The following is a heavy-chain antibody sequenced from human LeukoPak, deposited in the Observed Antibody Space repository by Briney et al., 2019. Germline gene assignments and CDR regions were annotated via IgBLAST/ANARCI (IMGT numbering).Heavy chain of an antibody. J-gene: IGHJ6*03. Sequence: QSGGSLRLSCAASGFTFSSYGMSWVRQAPGKGLEWVSAISGSGGSTYYADSVKGRFTISRDNSKNTLYLQMNSLRAEDTAVYYCAKGALSPRGYYYYMDVWGKGTTVTITS. V-gene: IGHV3-23*01. D-gene: IGHD3-3*02. CDR1: GFTFSSYG. CDR3: AKGALSPRGYYYYMDV. CDR2: ISGSGGST.